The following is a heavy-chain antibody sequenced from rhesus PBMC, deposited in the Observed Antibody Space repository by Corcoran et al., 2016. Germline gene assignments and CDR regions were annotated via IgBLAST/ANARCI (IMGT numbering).Heavy chain of an antibody. Sequence: EVQLVETGGGLVQPGGSLKLSCAASGFTFSSYGMSWVRQAPGKGLEWVLAINSGGGNTYYADSVKGRCTISRDNSKNTLSLQMNSLRAEDTAVYYCARDEYYYSGSFPAYWGQGVLVTVSS. CDR1: GFTFSSYG. CDR3: ARDEYYYSGSFPAY. J-gene: IGHJ4*01. V-gene: IGHV3S5*01. CDR2: INSGGGNT. D-gene: IGHD3-16*01.